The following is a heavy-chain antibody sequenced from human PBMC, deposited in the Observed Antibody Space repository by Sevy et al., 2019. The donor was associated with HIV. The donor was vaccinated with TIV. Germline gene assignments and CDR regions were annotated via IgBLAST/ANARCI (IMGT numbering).Heavy chain of an antibody. V-gene: IGHV1-18*01. Sequence: ASVKVSCQSSGYNFNIYTIHWVRQARGQGLEWVGRISPYDGDTDYAHNFHGRVSLTMDTSTSTAYLGLTILRSDDTAGYFCTGETWGLLTGIAYYSGMDVWGQGTTVTVSS. CDR3: TGETWGLLTGIAYYSGMDV. D-gene: IGHD3-9*01. CDR2: ISPYDGDT. J-gene: IGHJ6*02. CDR1: GYNFNIYT.